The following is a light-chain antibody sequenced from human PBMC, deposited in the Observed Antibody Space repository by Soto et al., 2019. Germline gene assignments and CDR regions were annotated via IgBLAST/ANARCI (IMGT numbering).Light chain of an antibody. V-gene: IGKV1-5*03. Sequence: DIQMTQSPSTLSASVGDRVTITCRASQSISSWLAWYQQKPGKAPTLMIYRAASLGIGVPSRFSGSGAGTEFNITSSSLQSYDFATSYCQQYNSYPWTFGQGTQVEIK. CDR2: RAA. CDR1: QSISSW. CDR3: QQYNSYPWT. J-gene: IGKJ1*01.